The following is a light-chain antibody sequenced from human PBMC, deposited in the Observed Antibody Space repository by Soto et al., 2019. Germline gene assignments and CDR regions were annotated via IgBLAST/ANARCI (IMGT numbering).Light chain of an antibody. CDR1: QSVNIN. Sequence: TVLTHYQGPLSLSPGERATLSCRASQSVNINLAWYQQKPGQAPRLLIYGTSNRATGIPARFSGSGSGTDFTLTISSLEPEDFAVYYCQQHSSWPLTFGGGTKVDIK. CDR3: QQHSSWPLT. V-gene: IGKV3-11*01. CDR2: GTS. J-gene: IGKJ4*02.